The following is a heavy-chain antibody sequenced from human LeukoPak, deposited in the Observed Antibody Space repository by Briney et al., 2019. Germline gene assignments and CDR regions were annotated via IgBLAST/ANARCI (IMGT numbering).Heavy chain of an antibody. J-gene: IGHJ6*03. V-gene: IGHV3-21*01. CDR3: ASGGAARRGYYYYYMDV. CDR1: GFTFSSYS. Sequence: GGSLRLSCAASGFTFSSYSMNWVRQAPGKGLEWVSSISSSSSYIYYADSVKGRFTISRDNAKNSLYLQMNSLRAEDTAVYYCASGGAARRGYYYYYMDVWGKGTTVTVSS. CDR2: ISSSSSYI. D-gene: IGHD6-6*01.